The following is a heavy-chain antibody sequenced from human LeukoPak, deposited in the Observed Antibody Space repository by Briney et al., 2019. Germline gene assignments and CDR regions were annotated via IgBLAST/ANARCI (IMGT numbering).Heavy chain of an antibody. CDR3: VRSSSAWCMGVGDY. CDR2: ISGNGGTT. V-gene: IGHV3-64D*06. Sequence: GGSLRLSCSASGFIFSNYVMYWVRQAPGKGLEYVSAISGNGGTTYYADSVKGRFTISRDNSKNTLYLQMSSLRVEDTAVLYCVRSSSAWCMGVGDYWGQGTLVTVSS. D-gene: IGHD6-19*01. J-gene: IGHJ4*02. CDR1: GFIFSNYV.